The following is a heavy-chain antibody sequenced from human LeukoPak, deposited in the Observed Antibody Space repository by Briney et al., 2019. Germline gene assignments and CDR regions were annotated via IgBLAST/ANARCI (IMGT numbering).Heavy chain of an antibody. V-gene: IGHV4-61*02. J-gene: IGHJ4*02. CDR2: IYTSGST. CDR1: GGSLSSGSYY. Sequence: SETLSLTCTVAGGSLSSGSYYWSWIRQPAGKGLEGIGRIYTSGSTNYNPSPKSRVTISVDTSKNQFSLKLSSVTAADTAVYYCAREVYYDSSGPFDYWGQGTLVTVSS. D-gene: IGHD3-22*01. CDR3: AREVYYDSSGPFDY.